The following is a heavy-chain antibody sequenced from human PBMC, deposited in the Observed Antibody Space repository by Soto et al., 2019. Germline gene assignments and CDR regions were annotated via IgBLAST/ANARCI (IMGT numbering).Heavy chain of an antibody. J-gene: IGHJ4*02. Sequence: LRLSCLASGFIFRSYAMHWVRQAPGKGLEWVAVITYDGANGYYADSVRGRFAISRDNSKSTLFLQMNSLRPEDTAVYYCARAFSGSYPNFDYWGQGTLVTVSS. V-gene: IGHV3-30*09. CDR1: GFIFRSYA. CDR3: ARAFSGSYPNFDY. D-gene: IGHD1-26*01. CDR2: ITYDGANG.